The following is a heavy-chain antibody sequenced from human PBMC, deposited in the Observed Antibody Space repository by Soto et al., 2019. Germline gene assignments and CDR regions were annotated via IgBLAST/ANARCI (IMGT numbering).Heavy chain of an antibody. CDR1: GFTFSSYG. D-gene: IGHD3-16*01. Sequence: QVQLVESGGGVVQPGRSLRLSCAASGFTFSSYGMHWVRQAPGKGLEWVAVISYDGSNKYYADSVKGRFTISRDNSKNTLYLQMNGLRAEDTAVFYWPQIQGWGNFTYWGQGTLVTVSS. J-gene: IGHJ4*02. CDR2: ISYDGSNK. CDR3: PQIQGWGNFTY. V-gene: IGHV3-30*03.